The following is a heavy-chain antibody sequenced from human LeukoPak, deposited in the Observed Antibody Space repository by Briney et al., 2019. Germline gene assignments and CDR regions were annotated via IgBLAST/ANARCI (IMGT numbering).Heavy chain of an antibody. V-gene: IGHV4-30-4*01. Sequence: SETLSLTCNVSGDSMNSGDHYWSWTRQPPGKGLEWIGYIHYTGSGYYKQSLEGRVSISLDTPKKQFSLKLNSVTAADTAVYYCARVRFGELNYYYHGMDVWGKGTTVTVSS. J-gene: IGHJ6*04. D-gene: IGHD3-10*01. CDR1: GDSMNSGDHY. CDR2: IHYTGSG. CDR3: ARVRFGELNYYYHGMDV.